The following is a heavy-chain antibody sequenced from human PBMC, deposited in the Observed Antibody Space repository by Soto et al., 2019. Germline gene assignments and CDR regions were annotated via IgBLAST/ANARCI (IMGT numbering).Heavy chain of an antibody. J-gene: IGHJ4*02. D-gene: IGHD5-12*01. CDR1: GFTFTTYW. V-gene: IGHV3-7*01. CDR3: VRDGIRWLQPY. Sequence: PGGSLRLSCSASGFTFTTYWMSWVRQAPGKGLEWVANIKQDGSEKNYVDSVRGRFTISRDNVKDLLFLQMNSLRVEDTAMYYCVRDGIRWLQPYWGLGTLVTVSS. CDR2: IKQDGSEK.